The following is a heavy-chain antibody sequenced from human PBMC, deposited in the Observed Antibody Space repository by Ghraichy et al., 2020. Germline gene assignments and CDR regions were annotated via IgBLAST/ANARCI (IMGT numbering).Heavy chain of an antibody. D-gene: IGHD5-18*01. J-gene: IGHJ5*02. V-gene: IGHV4-34*01. CDR1: GGSFSGYY. Sequence: SETLSLTCAVYGGSFSGYYWSWIRQPPGKGLEWIGEINHSGSTNYNPSLKSRVTISVDTSKNQFSLKLSSVTAADTALYYCARGQSYGDYVLWDTTLVTGVETQDNWFDPWGQGTLVTVSS. CDR3: ARGQSYGDYVLWDTTLVTGVETQDNWFDP. CDR2: INHSGST.